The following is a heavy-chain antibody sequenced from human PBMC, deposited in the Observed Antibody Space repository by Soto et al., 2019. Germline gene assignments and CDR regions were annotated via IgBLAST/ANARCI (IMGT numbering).Heavy chain of an antibody. CDR3: ARDAGSRGDSHERNYPDY. Sequence: QVQLLESGGGVVQPGASLRLSCAASGFTFTSYSMHWVRQAPGKGLEWVAIVSYDGRNKRDADSVKGRFPISRDNSKNTLYLQMNSLTPDDTAVYYCARDAGSRGDSHERNYPDYWGQGTLVTVSS. J-gene: IGHJ4*02. CDR2: VSYDGRNK. V-gene: IGHV3-30*01. D-gene: IGHD3-10*01. CDR1: GFTFTSYS.